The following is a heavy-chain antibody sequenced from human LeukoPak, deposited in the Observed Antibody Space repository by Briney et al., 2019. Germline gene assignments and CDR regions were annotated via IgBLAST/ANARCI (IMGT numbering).Heavy chain of an antibody. V-gene: IGHV4-59*01. Sequence: SETLSLTCTVSGGSISSYYWSWIRQPPGKGLEWIGYIYYSGSTNYNPSLKSRVTISVDTSKNQFSLKLSSVTAADTAVYYCARSLKTRGTKSTTVTPYYFDYWGQGTLVTVSS. CDR1: GGSISSYY. CDR2: IYYSGST. D-gene: IGHD4-17*01. CDR3: ARSLKTRGTKSTTVTPYYFDY. J-gene: IGHJ4*02.